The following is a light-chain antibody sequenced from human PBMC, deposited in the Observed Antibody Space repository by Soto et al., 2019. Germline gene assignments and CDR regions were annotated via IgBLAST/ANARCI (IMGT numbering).Light chain of an antibody. CDR1: SSDVGGYNY. J-gene: IGLJ3*02. Sequence: QSVLTQPPSASGSPGQSVTISCTGTSSDVGGYNYVSWYQQHPGKAPKLMIYEVSKRPSGVPDRFSGSKSGNTASLTVSGLQAEDEADYYCSSYAGSNYWVFGGGTKLTV. CDR3: SSYAGSNYWV. V-gene: IGLV2-8*01. CDR2: EVS.